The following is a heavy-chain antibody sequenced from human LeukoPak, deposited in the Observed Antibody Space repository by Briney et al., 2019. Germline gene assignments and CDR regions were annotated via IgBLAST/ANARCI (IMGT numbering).Heavy chain of an antibody. D-gene: IGHD1-14*01. Sequence: GGSLRLSCAASGFTFSSYGMHWVRQAPGKGLEWVAVISYDGSNKYYADSVKGRFTISRDNSKNTLYLQMNSLRAEDTAVYYCAKGVGRLRTGNWFDPWGQGTLVTVSS. J-gene: IGHJ5*02. V-gene: IGHV3-30*18. CDR2: ISYDGSNK. CDR3: AKGVGRLRTGNWFDP. CDR1: GFTFSSYG.